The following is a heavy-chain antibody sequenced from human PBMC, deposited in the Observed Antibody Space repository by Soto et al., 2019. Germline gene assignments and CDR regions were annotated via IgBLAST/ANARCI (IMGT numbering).Heavy chain of an antibody. CDR2: IYWDDDK. D-gene: IGHD3-16*02. J-gene: IGHJ4*02. CDR1: GFSLSTSGVG. CDR3: AQVYDYIWGSYRYFSSGGTEN. Sequence: SGPTLVKPTQTLTLTCTFSGFSLSTSGVGVGWIRQPPGKALEWLALIYWDDDKRYSPSLKSRLTITKDTSKNQVVLTMTNMDPVDTATYYCAQVYDYIWGSYRYFSSGGTENWGQGTLVTVSS. V-gene: IGHV2-5*02.